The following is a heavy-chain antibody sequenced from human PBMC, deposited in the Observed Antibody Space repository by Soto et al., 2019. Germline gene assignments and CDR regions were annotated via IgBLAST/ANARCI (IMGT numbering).Heavy chain of an antibody. V-gene: IGHV1-18*01. D-gene: IGHD3-3*01. CDR1: GYTFTSYG. CDR2: ISAYNGNT. CDR3: ASDSGSLGYYDFWSGYSNGSYSYGMDV. Sequence: ASVKVSCKASGYTFTSYGISWVRQAPGQGLEWMGWISAYNGNTNYAQKLQGRVTMTTDTSTSTAYMELRSLRSDDTAVYYCASDSGSLGYYDFWSGYSNGSYSYGMDVCGQGTTVTVS. J-gene: IGHJ6*02.